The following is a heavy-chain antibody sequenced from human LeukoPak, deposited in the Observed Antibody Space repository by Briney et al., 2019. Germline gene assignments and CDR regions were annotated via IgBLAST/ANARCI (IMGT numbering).Heavy chain of an antibody. CDR3: ARGLVAGTGIYYYYYYGMDV. D-gene: IGHD6-19*01. J-gene: IGHJ6*02. CDR1: GFTFSCYW. V-gene: IGHV3-74*01. Sequence: GGSLRLSCAASGFTFSCYWMHWVRQAPGKGLVWVSRINSDGSSTSYADSVKGRFTISRDNAKNTLYLQMNSLRAEDTAVYYCARGLVAGTGIYYYYYYGMDVWGQGTTVTVSS. CDR2: INSDGSST.